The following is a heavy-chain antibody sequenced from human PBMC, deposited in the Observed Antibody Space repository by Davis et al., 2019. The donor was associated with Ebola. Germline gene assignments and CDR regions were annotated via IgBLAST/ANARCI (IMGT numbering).Heavy chain of an antibody. V-gene: IGHV5-51*01. J-gene: IGHJ4*02. CDR2: IYSGDSDN. Sequence: GESLKISCKGSGYSFTTYWSGWLCQTCGKGQEWMGTIYSGDSDNRYIPSFEGQVTISVDRSISTAYLQWSSLSASDSAMYNGARQESLYGSIDHLGQGTLVTVSS. CDR3: ARQESLYGSIDH. CDR1: GYSFTTYW. D-gene: IGHD6-13*01.